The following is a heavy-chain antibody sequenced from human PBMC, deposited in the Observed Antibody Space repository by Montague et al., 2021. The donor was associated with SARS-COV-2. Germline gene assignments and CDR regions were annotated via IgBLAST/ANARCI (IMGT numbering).Heavy chain of an antibody. V-gene: IGHV3-23*03. Sequence: SLRLSFSVSGFTFSNYAMSWVRQAPGKGLEWVSFIYGGGTYIYYADSVKGRFTISRDDSENALYLQMSSQRAEDTAVYYCARGPVSDAFDVWGQGTMVTVSS. CDR1: GFTFSNYA. J-gene: IGHJ3*01. D-gene: IGHD1-14*01. CDR3: ARGPVSDAFDV. CDR2: IYGGGTYI.